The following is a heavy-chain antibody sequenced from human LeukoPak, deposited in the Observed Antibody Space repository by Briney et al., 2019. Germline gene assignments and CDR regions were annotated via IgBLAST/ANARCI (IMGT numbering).Heavy chain of an antibody. Sequence: GRSLRLSCAASGFTFSSYAMHWVRQAPGKGLEWVAVISYDGSNKYYADSVKGRFTISRDNSKNTLYLQMNSLRAEDTAVYYCATYIDYYDSSGYYPFWYWGQGTLVTVSS. D-gene: IGHD3-22*01. V-gene: IGHV3-30-3*01. CDR2: ISYDGSNK. CDR3: ATYIDYYDSSGYYPFWY. CDR1: GFTFSSYA. J-gene: IGHJ4*02.